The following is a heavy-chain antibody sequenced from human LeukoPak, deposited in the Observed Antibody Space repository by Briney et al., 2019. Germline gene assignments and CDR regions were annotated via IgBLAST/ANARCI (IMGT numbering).Heavy chain of an antibody. V-gene: IGHV3-30*04. J-gene: IGHJ4*02. CDR1: GFTFSSYA. CDR3: AASGSYYDSINDY. Sequence: GGSLRLSCAASGFTFSSYAMHWVRQAPGKGLEWAAVISYDGSNKYYADSVKGGSTISRDNSKNTLYLQMNSLRAEDTAVYYCAASGSYYDSINDYWGQGTLVTVSS. D-gene: IGHD1-26*01. CDR2: ISYDGSNK.